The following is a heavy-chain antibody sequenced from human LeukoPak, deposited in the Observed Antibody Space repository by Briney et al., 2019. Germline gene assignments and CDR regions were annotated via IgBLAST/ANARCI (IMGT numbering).Heavy chain of an antibody. V-gene: IGHV3-7*01. J-gene: IGHJ5*02. Sequence: GGSLRLSCAASGFTFSSYWMSWVRQAPGKGLEWVANIKQDGGEKYYVDSVKGRFTISRDNAKNSLYLQMNSLRAEDTAVYYCASDPLPMDNWFDPWGQGTLVTVSS. CDR2: IKQDGGEK. CDR3: ASDPLPMDNWFDP. CDR1: GFTFSSYW. D-gene: IGHD3-10*01.